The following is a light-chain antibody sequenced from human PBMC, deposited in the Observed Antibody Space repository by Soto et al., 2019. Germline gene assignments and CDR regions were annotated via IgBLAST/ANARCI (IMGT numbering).Light chain of an antibody. CDR1: QSVSNN. J-gene: IGKJ5*01. CDR2: YAS. CDR3: QQYNDWPPIT. Sequence: EIMMTQSPATLSVSPGESATLSCRASQSVSNNLAWYQHKPGQAPRLLIYYASTRATGIPARFSGSGSGTEFTLTISSLQSEDFALYYCQQYNDWPPITFDQGTRLEIK. V-gene: IGKV3-15*01.